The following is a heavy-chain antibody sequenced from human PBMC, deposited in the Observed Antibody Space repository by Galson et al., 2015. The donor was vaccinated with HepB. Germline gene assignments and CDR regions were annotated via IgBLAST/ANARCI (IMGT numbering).Heavy chain of an antibody. CDR2: IYPGDSDT. Sequence: QSGAEVKKPGESLKISCKGSGYTFPNYWIGWVRQMPGKGLEWMGHIYPGDSDTKYSPSFQGQVTISADKSISTAYLQWSGLRASDTAMYYCASGHYDFWSGKNGMDVWGQGTTVTVPS. D-gene: IGHD3-3*01. CDR1: GYTFPNYW. CDR3: ASGHYDFWSGKNGMDV. J-gene: IGHJ6*02. V-gene: IGHV5-51*01.